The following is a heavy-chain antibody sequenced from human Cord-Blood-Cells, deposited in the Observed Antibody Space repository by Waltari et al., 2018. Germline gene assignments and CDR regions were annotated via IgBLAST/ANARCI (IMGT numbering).Heavy chain of an antibody. CDR3: ARASLGIAAAGRYFDY. Sequence: QVQLQESGPGLVKPSETLSLTCTVSGGSIRSYYWSWIRQPPGKGLEWIGYIYYSGSTNYNPSLKSRVTISVDTSKNQFSLKLSSVTAADTAVYYCARASLGIAAAGRYFDYWGQGTLVTVSS. CDR2: IYYSGST. V-gene: IGHV4-59*01. CDR1: GGSIRSYY. J-gene: IGHJ4*02. D-gene: IGHD6-13*01.